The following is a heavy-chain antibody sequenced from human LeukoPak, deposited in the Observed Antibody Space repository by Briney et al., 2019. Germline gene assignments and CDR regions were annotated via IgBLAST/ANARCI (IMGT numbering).Heavy chain of an antibody. V-gene: IGHV3-74*01. CDR3: ARDGYSFGHDFDY. J-gene: IGHJ4*02. Sequence: GGSLRLSCAASGFTFSSYWMHWVRHTPGKGLVWVSRIKGDGSSTSYADSVKGRFTISRDNAKNTLYLQLNSLRAEDTAVYYCARDGYSFGHDFDYWGQGTLVTVSS. CDR1: GFTFSSYW. CDR2: IKGDGSST. D-gene: IGHD5-18*01.